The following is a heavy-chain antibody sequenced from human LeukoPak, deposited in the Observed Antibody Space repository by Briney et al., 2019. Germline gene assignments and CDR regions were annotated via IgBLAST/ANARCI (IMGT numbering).Heavy chain of an antibody. D-gene: IGHD1-26*01. V-gene: IGHV4-39*07. J-gene: IGHJ5*02. CDR1: GASISTSSYY. CDR2: IYYSGST. CDR3: ARESGSDWFDP. Sequence: PSEILSLTCTVSGASISTSSYYWGWIRQPPGRGLEWIGSIYYSGSTYYNPSLKSRVTISVDTSKNQFSLKLSSVTAADTAVYYCARESGSDWFDPWGQGTLVTVSS.